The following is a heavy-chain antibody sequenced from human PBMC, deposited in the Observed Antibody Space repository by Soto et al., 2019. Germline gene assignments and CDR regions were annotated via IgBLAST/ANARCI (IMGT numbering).Heavy chain of an antibody. CDR3: ARQSRHDAFDI. J-gene: IGHJ3*02. CDR1: GGSISSYY. Sequence: SETLSLTCTVSGGSISSYYWSWIRQPPGKGLEWIGYIYYSGSTNYNPSLKSRVTISVDTSKNQFSLKLSSVTAADTAVYYCARQSRHDAFDIWGQGTMVTVSS. V-gene: IGHV4-59*08. CDR2: IYYSGST.